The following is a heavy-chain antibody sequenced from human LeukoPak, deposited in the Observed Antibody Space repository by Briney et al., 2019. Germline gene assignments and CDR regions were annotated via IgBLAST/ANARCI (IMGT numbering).Heavy chain of an antibody. CDR1: GFTFSSYS. CDR2: ISSSSSYI. J-gene: IGHJ6*03. D-gene: IGHD3-10*01. Sequence: PGGSLRLSCAASGFTFSSYSMNWVRQAPGKGLEWVSSISSSSSYIYYADSVKGRFTISRDNAKNSLYLQMNSLRAEDTAVYYCAREGRGSGSYYNVPPNYYYYYYMDVWGKGTTVTISS. CDR3: AREGRGSGSYYNVPPNYYYYYYMDV. V-gene: IGHV3-21*01.